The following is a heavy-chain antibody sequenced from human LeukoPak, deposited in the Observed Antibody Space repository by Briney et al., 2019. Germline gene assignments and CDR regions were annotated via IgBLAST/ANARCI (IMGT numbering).Heavy chain of an antibody. Sequence: PGGTLRLSCAVSGFTFSSYAMSWFRQPPGKGLEWVSAISCSGGSTYYADSVKGRFTISRDNSKNTLYLQRNSLRAEDTAVYYCAKDVYFNSGSYPYYFDYWGQGTLVTVSS. CDR1: GFTFSSYA. CDR2: ISCSGGST. CDR3: AKDVYFNSGSYPYYFDY. J-gene: IGHJ4*02. D-gene: IGHD1-26*01. V-gene: IGHV3-23*01.